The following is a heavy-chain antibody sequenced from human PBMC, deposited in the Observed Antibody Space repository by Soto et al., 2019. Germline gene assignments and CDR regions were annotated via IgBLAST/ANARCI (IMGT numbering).Heavy chain of an antibody. Sequence: VQLQESGPGLVKPSETLSLTCAVSGGSISGYYWSWIRQPPGKGLEWIGYIFYSGTTNYNPSLRSRVSISVDTAKNLFSLRLSSVTAADTAVYYCARGDIAPAGFAGFDSWGQGTLVTVSS. D-gene: IGHD2-15*01. CDR3: ARGDIAPAGFAGFDS. J-gene: IGHJ4*02. V-gene: IGHV4-59*01. CDR1: GGSISGYY. CDR2: IFYSGTT.